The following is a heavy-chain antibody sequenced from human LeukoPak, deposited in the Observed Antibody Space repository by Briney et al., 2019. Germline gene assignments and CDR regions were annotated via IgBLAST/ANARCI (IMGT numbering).Heavy chain of an antibody. D-gene: IGHD5-18*01. J-gene: IGHJ4*02. CDR1: GGSISSSSYY. V-gene: IGHV4-39*07. CDR2: IYYSGST. CDR3: ARGDSYGHYFDY. Sequence: SETLSLTCTVSGGSISSSSYYWGWIRQPPGKGLEWIGSIYYSGSTYYNPSLKSRVTISVDTSKNQFSLKLSSVTAADTAVYYCARGDSYGHYFDYWGQGTLVTVSS.